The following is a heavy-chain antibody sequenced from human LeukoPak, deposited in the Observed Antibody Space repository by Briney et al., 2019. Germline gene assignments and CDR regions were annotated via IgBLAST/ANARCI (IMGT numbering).Heavy chain of an antibody. V-gene: IGHV3-30*04. D-gene: IGHD6-19*01. Sequence: GGSLRLSCTASDFTFSDYALHWVRQAPGKGLEWVAFMSYDGSNRNYADSVKGRFTISRDNSENTLYLQMNSLRDEDTAVYYCARGQWLVQGVLDYWGQGTLVTVSS. CDR3: ARGQWLVQGVLDY. CDR2: MSYDGSNR. J-gene: IGHJ4*02. CDR1: DFTFSDYA.